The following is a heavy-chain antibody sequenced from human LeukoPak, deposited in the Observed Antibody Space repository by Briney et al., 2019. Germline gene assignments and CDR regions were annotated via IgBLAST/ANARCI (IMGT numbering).Heavy chain of an antibody. CDR2: IKQDESEK. Sequence: PGGSLRLSCAAPGFTFRNYWKNWVRQAPGRGLGWVANIKQDESEKYYVDSVKGRFTISRDNAKNSVYLQMNSLRAEDTAVYYCARERVPSRYFDYWGQGTLVTVSS. CDR3: ARERVPSRYFDY. J-gene: IGHJ4*02. CDR1: GFTFRNYW. V-gene: IGHV3-7*01.